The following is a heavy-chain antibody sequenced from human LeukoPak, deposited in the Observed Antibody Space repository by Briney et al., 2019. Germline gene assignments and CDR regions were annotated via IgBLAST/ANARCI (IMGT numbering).Heavy chain of an antibody. CDR1: GFTFTSYA. CDR3: AKESGQLDV. CDR2: ISGGGSST. D-gene: IGHD3-3*01. V-gene: IGHV3-23*01. J-gene: IGHJ6*04. Sequence: GGSLRLSCAASGFTFTSYAMSWVRQAPGKGLEWVSVISGGGSSTYYADSVKGRFTISRDNSKNTLYLQMNSLRGEDTAVYYCAKESGQLDVWGKGTTVTVSS.